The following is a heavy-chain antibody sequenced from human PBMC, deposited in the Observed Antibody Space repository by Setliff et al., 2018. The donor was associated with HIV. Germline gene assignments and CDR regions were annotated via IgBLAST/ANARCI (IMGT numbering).Heavy chain of an antibody. CDR3: ARHKTNYDFYAFDI. D-gene: IGHD3-3*01. CDR2: IHSSGAT. V-gene: IGHV4-39*01. Sequence: LPETLSLTCTVSGGSFSSTTYHWGWIRQPPGKGLEWIGSIHSSGATYYNTSLKSRVVMSVDSSRSRFSLKLRSVTASDTAVYYCARHKTNYDFYAFDIWGQGTMVTVSS. CDR1: GGSFSSTTYH. J-gene: IGHJ3*02.